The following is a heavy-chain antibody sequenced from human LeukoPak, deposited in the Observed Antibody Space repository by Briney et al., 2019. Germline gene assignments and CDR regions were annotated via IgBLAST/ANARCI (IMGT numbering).Heavy chain of an antibody. CDR1: GGSISSYY. Sequence: PSETLSLTCTVSGGSISSYYWSWIRQPPGKGLEWIAYISDIGSIDYSPSLKSRVTISLDTSKNQFSLKLSSVTAADTAVYYCAGHHPRNTVDFWGQGTLVTVSS. D-gene: IGHD2/OR15-2a*01. J-gene: IGHJ4*02. CDR3: AGHHPRNTVDF. CDR2: ISDIGSI. V-gene: IGHV4-59*08.